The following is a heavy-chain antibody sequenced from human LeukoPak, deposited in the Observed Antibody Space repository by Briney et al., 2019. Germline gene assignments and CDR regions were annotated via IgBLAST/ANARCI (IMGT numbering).Heavy chain of an antibody. CDR2: IKEEGTEK. CDR3: VRESRPGGAMGLYHNLDY. J-gene: IGHJ4*02. V-gene: IGHV3-7*01. D-gene: IGHD1-1*01. Sequence: GGSLRLSCAGSGFTFSDFWMTWVRQTPGKGLEWVAKIKEEGTEKNLVDSVKGRFTICRDNTKNLLFLEMNNPRGDDTAIYYCVRESRPGGAMGLYHNLDYWGQGPLVAVSS. CDR1: GFTFSDFW.